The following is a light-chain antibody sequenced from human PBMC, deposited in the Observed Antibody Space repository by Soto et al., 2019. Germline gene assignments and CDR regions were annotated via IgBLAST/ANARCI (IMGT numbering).Light chain of an antibody. J-gene: IGKJ1*01. CDR1: QRISSY. V-gene: IGKV1-39*01. CDR2: AAS. CDR3: QQSYSTLWT. Sequence: DIQMTQSPSSLSASVGDRVTITCRASQRISSYLNWYQQEPGKAPKLLIYAASSLQSGVPSRFSGSGSGTDFTLTISSLQPEDFATYYCQQSYSTLWTFGQGTKVEIK.